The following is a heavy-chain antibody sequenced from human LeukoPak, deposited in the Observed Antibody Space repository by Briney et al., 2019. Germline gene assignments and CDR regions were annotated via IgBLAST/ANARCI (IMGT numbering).Heavy chain of an antibody. Sequence: ASVKVSCKASGYTFTSYDINWVRQATGQGLEWMGWMNPNSGNTGYAQKFQGRVTMIRNTSISTAYMELSSLRSEDTAVYYCARSSALRQWLVRFLVDYWGQGTLVTVSS. J-gene: IGHJ4*02. V-gene: IGHV1-8*01. CDR3: ARSSALRQWLVRFLVDY. D-gene: IGHD6-19*01. CDR2: MNPNSGNT. CDR1: GYTFTSYD.